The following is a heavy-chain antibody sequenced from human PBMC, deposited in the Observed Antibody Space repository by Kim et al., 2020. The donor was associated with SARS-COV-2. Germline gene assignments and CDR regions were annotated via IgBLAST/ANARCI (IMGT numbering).Heavy chain of an antibody. J-gene: IGHJ6*01. D-gene: IGHD2-8*01. Sequence: GGSLRLSCAAFGFTFSAAAMHWVRQAPGKGLEYVSTISTDGGMTNYASSVKGRFTISRDNSKNTLYLQMGSLRPEDMAVYFCARVRHFEGTNYGLDVWG. CDR1: GFTFSAAA. V-gene: IGHV3-64*01. CDR2: ISTDGGMT. CDR3: ARVRHFEGTNYGLDV.